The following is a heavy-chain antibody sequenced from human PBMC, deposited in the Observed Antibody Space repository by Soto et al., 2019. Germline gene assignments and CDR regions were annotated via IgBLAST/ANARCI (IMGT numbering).Heavy chain of an antibody. CDR1: GGSFHGYY. D-gene: IGHD2-2*02. CDR2: INHSGSA. V-gene: IGHV4-34*01. J-gene: IGHJ6*02. CDR3: ARSLDCSSTSCYTGGMDV. Sequence: SETLSLTCAVYGGSFHGYYWSWIRQPPGKGLEWIGEINHSGSANYNPTFKSRVSISVDTSKNQMSLQLSSVTAADTAVYYCARSLDCSSTSCYTGGMDVWGQGTTVTVS.